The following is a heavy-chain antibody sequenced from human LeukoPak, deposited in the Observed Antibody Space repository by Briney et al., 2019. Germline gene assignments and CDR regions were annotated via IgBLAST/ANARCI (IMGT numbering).Heavy chain of an antibody. CDR3: VNKLYVGHTHAFDI. J-gene: IGHJ3*02. V-gene: IGHV3-23*01. D-gene: IGHD3-16*01. CDR1: GFTFSNYP. CDR2: ISGSGATI. Sequence: QPGGTLRLSCTASGFTFSNYPINFVRQAPGKGLDWGSAISGSGATICYADAVRGRFTISRDNSKDTVYLQMNSLRGEDTALYYCVNKLYVGHTHAFDIWGQRTVVTVSA.